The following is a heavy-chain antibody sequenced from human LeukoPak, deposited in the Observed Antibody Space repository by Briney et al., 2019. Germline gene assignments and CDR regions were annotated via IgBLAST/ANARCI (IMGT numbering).Heavy chain of an antibody. V-gene: IGHV3-73*01. J-gene: IGHJ4*02. CDR2: IRSSANNYAT. D-gene: IGHD4-23*01. CDR3: ANLLRWEPY. Sequence: GGSLRLSCAASGFTFSGSALHWVRQASGKGLEWVGRIRSSANNYATAYAASVTGRFTISRDESKNAAYLQMNSLRAEDTAVYYCANLLRWEPYWGQGTLVTVSS. CDR1: GFTFSGSA.